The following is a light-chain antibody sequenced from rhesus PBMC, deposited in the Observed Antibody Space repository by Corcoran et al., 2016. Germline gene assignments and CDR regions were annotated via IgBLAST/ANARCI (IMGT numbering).Light chain of an antibody. Sequence: DIQMTQSPSPLSASVGDRVTITCRASENVNNYLNWYQQKPVKAPKLLIYKASTLQSGVPSRFSGSGSGTDYTFTISSLQPEDVATYYCQHGYGTPRTFGQGTKVEIK. CDR2: KAS. V-gene: IGKV1-74*01. CDR1: ENVNNY. J-gene: IGKJ1*01. CDR3: QHGYGTPRT.